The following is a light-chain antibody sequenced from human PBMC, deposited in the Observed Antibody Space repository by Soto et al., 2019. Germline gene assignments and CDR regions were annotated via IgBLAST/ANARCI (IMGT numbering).Light chain of an antibody. Sequence: EIVLTQSPGTLSLSPGERATLSCRASQSITSSYLTWYQQKPGRAPRLLIYGASRRATDIPDRFSGSGSGTDFTLTISRLEPEDFAVYYCQLYDSPSYTFGQGTKLEIK. CDR3: QLYDSPSYT. CDR1: QSITSSY. V-gene: IGKV3-20*01. CDR2: GAS. J-gene: IGKJ2*01.